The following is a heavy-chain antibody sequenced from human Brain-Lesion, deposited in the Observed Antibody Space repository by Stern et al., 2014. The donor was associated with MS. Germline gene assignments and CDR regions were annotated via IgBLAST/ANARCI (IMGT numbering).Heavy chain of an antibody. CDR2: ISAYNAET. CDR3: AREGFAGAHDY. J-gene: IGHJ4*02. Sequence: VQLVESETEVKNPGASVKISCKASGYTFTTFAITWVRQVPGQGLEWMARISAYNAETKNAQKFEGRVTLATDTSSVTAYMELRSLTSDDTAVYYCAREGFAGAHDYWGQGTLVTVSS. V-gene: IGHV1-18*01. CDR1: GYTFTTFA.